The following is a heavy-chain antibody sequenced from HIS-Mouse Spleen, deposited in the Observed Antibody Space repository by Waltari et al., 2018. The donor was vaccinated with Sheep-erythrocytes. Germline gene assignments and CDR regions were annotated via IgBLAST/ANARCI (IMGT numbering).Heavy chain of an antibody. V-gene: IGHV5-51*03. J-gene: IGHJ3*02. Sequence: EVPLVQSGAEVKKPGESLKIPCKRSGYSFTSYWFGWVRQMLGKGLDWMGCIYPAGSETRSSRAFQAQVTSSAAKSITTAYRQWSSLKASGTAMYYCARPLWPNSSSWRDAFDIWGQGTMVTVSS. D-gene: IGHD6-13*01. CDR1: GYSFTSYW. CDR2: IYPAGSET. CDR3: ARPLWPNSSSWRDAFDI.